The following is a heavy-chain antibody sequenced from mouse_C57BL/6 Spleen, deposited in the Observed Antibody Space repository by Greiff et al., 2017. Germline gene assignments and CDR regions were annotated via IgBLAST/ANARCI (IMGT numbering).Heavy chain of an antibody. J-gene: IGHJ2*01. CDR3: AREDY. CDR1: GYTFTSYW. Sequence: QVQLKQPGAELVMPGVSVKLSCKASGYTFTSYWMHWVKQRPGQGLEWIGEIDPSDSYTNYNQKFKGKSTLTVDKSSSTAYMQLSSLTSEDSAVYYCAREDYWGQGTTLTVSS. V-gene: IGHV1-69*01. CDR2: IDPSDSYT.